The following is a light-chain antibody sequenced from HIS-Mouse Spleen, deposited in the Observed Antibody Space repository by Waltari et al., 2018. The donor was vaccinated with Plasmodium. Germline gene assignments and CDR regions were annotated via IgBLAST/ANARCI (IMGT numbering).Light chain of an antibody. J-gene: IGKJ2*01. V-gene: IGKV3-11*01. Sequence: EIVLTQSPATLSLSPGERATLPCRASQSVSSYLALYQQKPGQAPRLLIYDASNRATGIPARFSGSGSGTDFTLTISSLEPEDFAVYYCQQRSNWPLYTFGQGTKLEIK. CDR1: QSVSSY. CDR3: QQRSNWPLYT. CDR2: DAS.